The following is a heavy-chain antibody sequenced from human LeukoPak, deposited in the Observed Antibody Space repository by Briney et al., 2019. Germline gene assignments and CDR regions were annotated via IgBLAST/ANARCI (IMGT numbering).Heavy chain of an antibody. CDR1: GGSISSGGYY. J-gene: IGHJ6*02. CDR3: ARAKLGYCSSTSCSYYYYGMDV. Sequence: SETLSLTCTVSGGSISSGGYYWSWIRQHPGKGLEWIGYIYYSGSTYYNPSLKSRVTISVDTSKNQFSLKLSSVTAADTAVYYCARAKLGYCSSTSCSYYYYGMDVWGQGTTVTVSS. D-gene: IGHD2-2*01. CDR2: IYYSGST. V-gene: IGHV4-31*03.